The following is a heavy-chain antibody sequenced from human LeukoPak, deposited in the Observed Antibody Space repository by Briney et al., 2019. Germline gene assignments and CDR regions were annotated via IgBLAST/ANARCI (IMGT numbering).Heavy chain of an antibody. D-gene: IGHD3-16*01. CDR3: ARVNPKIRDAFDI. Sequence: GGSLRLSCAASGFTFSSYEMNWVRQAPGKGLEWVSYISSSGSTIDYADSVKGRFTISRDNAKNSLYLQMNSLRAEDTAVYYCARVNPKIRDAFDIWGQGTMVTVSS. CDR2: ISSSGSTI. V-gene: IGHV3-48*03. J-gene: IGHJ3*02. CDR1: GFTFSSYE.